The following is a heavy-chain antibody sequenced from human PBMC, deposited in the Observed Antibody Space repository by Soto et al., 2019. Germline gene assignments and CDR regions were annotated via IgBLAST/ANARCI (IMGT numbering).Heavy chain of an antibody. CDR1: GYTFTSYD. D-gene: IGHD3-9*01. CDR2: MNPNSGNT. Sequence: QVQLVQSGAEVKKPGASVKVSCKASGYTFTSYDINWVRQATGQGLEWMGWMNPNSGNTGYAQKFQGRVTMTRNTPISTAYMELSSLRSEDTAVYYCARGLALNYDILTGYPFDYWGQGTLVTVSS. V-gene: IGHV1-8*01. CDR3: ARGLALNYDILTGYPFDY. J-gene: IGHJ4*02.